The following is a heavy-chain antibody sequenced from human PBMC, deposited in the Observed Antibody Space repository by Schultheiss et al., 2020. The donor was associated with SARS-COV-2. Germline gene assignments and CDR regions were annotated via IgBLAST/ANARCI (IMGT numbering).Heavy chain of an antibody. V-gene: IGHV4-34*01. CDR1: GGSFSGYY. D-gene: IGHD6-6*01. CDR2: INHSGST. Sequence: SETLSLTCTVYGGSFSGYYWTWIRQPPGKGLEWIGEINHSGSTNYNPSLKSRVTISVDTSKNQFSLKLSSVTAADTAVYYCAREYGTYGRFDYWGQGTLVTVSS. CDR3: AREYGTYGRFDY. J-gene: IGHJ4*02.